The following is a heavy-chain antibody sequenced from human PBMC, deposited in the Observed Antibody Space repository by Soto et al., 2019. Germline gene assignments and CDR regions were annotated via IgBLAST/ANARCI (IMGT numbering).Heavy chain of an antibody. CDR1: GFTFSNYW. V-gene: IGHV3-7*01. Sequence: SLRLSCAASGFTFSNYWMTWVRQAPGKGLEWVANIKEDGSEKHYVDSVKGRFTISRDNAKNSLYLQMNSLRVEDTAVYFCSRDVVVGAKALNYWGQGALVTVSS. CDR2: IKEDGSEK. CDR3: SRDVVVGAKALNY. J-gene: IGHJ4*02. D-gene: IGHD2-15*01.